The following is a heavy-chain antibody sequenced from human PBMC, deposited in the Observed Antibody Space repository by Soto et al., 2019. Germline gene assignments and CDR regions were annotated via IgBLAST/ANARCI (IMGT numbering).Heavy chain of an antibody. CDR3: ARESTVTKRGDYYFDY. D-gene: IGHD4-17*01. V-gene: IGHV3-30-3*01. CDR1: GFTFSSYA. Sequence: QVQLVESGGGVVQPGRSLRLSCAASGFTFSSYAMHWVRQAPGKGLEWVAVISYDGSNKYYADSVKGRFTISRDNSKNTLYLQMNSLRAEDTAVYYCARESTVTKRGDYYFDYWGQGTLVTVSS. CDR2: ISYDGSNK. J-gene: IGHJ4*02.